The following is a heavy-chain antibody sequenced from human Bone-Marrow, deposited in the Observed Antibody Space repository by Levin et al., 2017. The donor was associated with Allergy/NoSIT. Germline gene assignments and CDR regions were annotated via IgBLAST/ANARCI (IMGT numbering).Heavy chain of an antibody. D-gene: IGHD1-1*01. V-gene: IGHV3-48*01. Sequence: PGESLKISCAASGFSFSIYTMNWVRQAPGKGLEWVSYISSGSDTMYYADSVKGRFTISRDNAKNSLYLQMNSLRGEDTAVYYCTRRWNDFDYWGQGTLVTVSS. CDR2: ISSGSDTM. CDR1: GFSFSIYT. CDR3: TRRWNDFDY. J-gene: IGHJ4*02.